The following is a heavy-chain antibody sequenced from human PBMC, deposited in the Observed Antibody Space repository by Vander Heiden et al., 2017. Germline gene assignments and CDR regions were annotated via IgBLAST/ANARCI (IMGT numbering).Heavy chain of an antibody. D-gene: IGHD3-22*01. CDR3: ARLLRNMIVVVN. CDR1: GGSISSSSYY. J-gene: IGHJ4*02. Sequence: QLQLQESGPGLVKPSETLSLTCTVSGGSISSSSYYWGWIRQPPGKGLEWIGSIYYSGSTYYNPSLKSRVTISVDTSKNQFSLKLSSVTAADTAVYYCARLLRNMIVVVNWGQGTLVTVSS. V-gene: IGHV4-39*01. CDR2: IYYSGST.